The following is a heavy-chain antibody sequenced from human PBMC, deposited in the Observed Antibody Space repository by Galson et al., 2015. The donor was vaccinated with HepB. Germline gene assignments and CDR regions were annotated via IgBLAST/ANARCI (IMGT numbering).Heavy chain of an antibody. CDR1: GFTFSNAW. D-gene: IGHD2-2*01. CDR3: ARAYCSSTTSCYYDH. V-gene: IGHV3-15*01. Sequence: SLRLSCAASGFTFSNAWMSWVRQAPGKGLEWVGRIKSKTDGGTTDYAAPVKGRFTISRDDSKNTLYLQMNSLKTEDTAVYYCARAYCSSTTSCYYDHWGQGTLVTVSS. J-gene: IGHJ4*02. CDR2: IKSKTDGGTT.